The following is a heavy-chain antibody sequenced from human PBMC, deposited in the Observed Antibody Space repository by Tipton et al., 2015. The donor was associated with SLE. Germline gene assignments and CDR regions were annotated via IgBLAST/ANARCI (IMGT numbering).Heavy chain of an antibody. J-gene: IGHJ4*02. CDR2: ISGSGDRT. V-gene: IGHV3-23*01. D-gene: IGHD5-12*01. CDR1: GFTFANYA. CDR3: AKDLNRVATSPFDY. Sequence: SLRLSCAASGFTFANYAMSWVRQAPGKGLEWVSAISGSGDRTYYADSVKGHFTISRGNSKNTLYLQMNSLRVEDTAVYYCAKDLNRVATSPFDYWGQGTLVTVSS.